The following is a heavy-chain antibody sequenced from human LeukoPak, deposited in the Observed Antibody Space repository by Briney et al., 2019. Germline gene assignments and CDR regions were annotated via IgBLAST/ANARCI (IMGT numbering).Heavy chain of an antibody. D-gene: IGHD3-3*01. CDR2: IYYIGST. J-gene: IGHJ6*02. CDR1: GGSISSYY. CDR3: ARAGRAYYDFWSGYSTTGYGMDV. V-gene: IGHV4-59*01. Sequence: SETLSLTCTVSGGSISSYYWSWIRQPPGKGLEWIGYIYYIGSTNYNPSLKSRVTISVDTSKNQFSLKLSSVTAADTAVYYCARAGRAYYDFWSGYSTTGYGMDVWGQGTTVTVSS.